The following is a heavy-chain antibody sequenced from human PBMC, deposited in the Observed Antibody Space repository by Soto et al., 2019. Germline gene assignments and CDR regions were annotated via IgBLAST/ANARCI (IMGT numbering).Heavy chain of an antibody. CDR1: GFTFSSYG. V-gene: IGHV3-33*01. CDR2: IWYDGSNK. J-gene: IGHJ4*02. D-gene: IGHD3-16*01. Sequence: GGSLRLSCAASGFTFSSYGMHWVRQAPGKGLEWVAVIWYDGSNKYYADSVKGRFTISRDNSKNTLYLQMNSLRAEDTAVYYCARGVAYDYIWGNYFDYWGQGTLVTVSS. CDR3: ARGVAYDYIWGNYFDY.